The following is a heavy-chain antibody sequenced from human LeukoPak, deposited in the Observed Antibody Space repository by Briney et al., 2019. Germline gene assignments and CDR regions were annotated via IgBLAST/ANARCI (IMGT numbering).Heavy chain of an antibody. CDR3: ARDGDYDFWSGYPNWFDP. V-gene: IGHV1-69*13. J-gene: IGHJ5*02. CDR1: GGTFSSYA. CDR2: IIPIFGTA. D-gene: IGHD3-3*01. Sequence: SVKVSCKASGGTFSSYAISWVRQAPGQGLEWMGGIIPIFGTANYAQKFQGRVTITADESTSTAYMELSSLRSEDTAVYYCARDGDYDFWSGYPNWFDPWGQGTLVTVSS.